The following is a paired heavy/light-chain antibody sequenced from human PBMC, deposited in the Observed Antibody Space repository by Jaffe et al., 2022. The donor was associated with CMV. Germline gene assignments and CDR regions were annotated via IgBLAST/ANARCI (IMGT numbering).Heavy chain of an antibody. CDR2: IKSKTDGGTT. V-gene: IGHV3-15*01. Sequence: EVQLVESGGGLVKPGGSLRLSCAASGFTFSNAWMSWVRQAPGKGLEWVGRIKSKTDGGTTDYAAPVKGRFTISRDDSKNTLYLQMNSLKTEDTAVYYCTTDQLWFGELLTGDAFDIWGQGTMVTVSS. CDR1: GFTFSNAW. J-gene: IGHJ3*02. CDR3: TTDQLWFGELLTGDAFDI. D-gene: IGHD3-10*01.
Light chain of an antibody. CDR2: DVS. V-gene: IGLV2-14*03. J-gene: IGLJ3*02. CDR1: SSDVGGYNY. CDR3: SSYTSSSSWV. Sequence: QSALTQPASVSGSPGQSITISCTGTSSDVGGYNYVSWYQQHPGKAPKLMIYDVSNRPSGVSNRFSGSKSGNTASLTISGLQAEDEADYYCSSYTSSSSWVFGGGTKLTVL.